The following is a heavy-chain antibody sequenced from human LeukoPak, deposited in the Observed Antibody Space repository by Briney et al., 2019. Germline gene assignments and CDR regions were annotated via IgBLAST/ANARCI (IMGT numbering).Heavy chain of an antibody. J-gene: IGHJ4*02. V-gene: IGHV3-74*01. D-gene: IGHD5-12*01. CDR1: GFTFSSYW. CDR3: ARGGYSGFY. Sequence: GGSLRLSCAASGFTFSSYWMHCVRQAPGKGLVWVSRISTDGSSTTYADSVKGRFTISRDNAKDTLYLQMNSLRAEDTAVYYCARGGYSGFYWGQGTLVTVSS. CDR2: ISTDGSST.